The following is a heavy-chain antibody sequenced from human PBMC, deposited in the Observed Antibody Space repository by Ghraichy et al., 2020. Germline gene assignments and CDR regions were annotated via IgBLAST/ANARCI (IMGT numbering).Heavy chain of an antibody. V-gene: IGHV3-33*08. D-gene: IGHD3-3*01. CDR1: GFTFSYFG. J-gene: IGHJ6*02. Sequence: GGSLRLSCGASGFTFSYFGIHWVRQAPGKGLEWVALIGGDGSKKYYVDSVKGRFTISRDNSKNTLYLQMNSLRAEDTAVYYCVRDLLYDGVYYYYGMDVWGQGTTVIVSS. CDR3: VRDLLYDGVYYYYGMDV. CDR2: IGGDGSKK.